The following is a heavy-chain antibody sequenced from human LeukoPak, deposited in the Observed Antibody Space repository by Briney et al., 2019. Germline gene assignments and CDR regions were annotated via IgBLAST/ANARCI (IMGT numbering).Heavy chain of an antibody. CDR2: INTSSRYI. CDR1: GFTLSNYD. J-gene: IGHJ5*02. D-gene: IGHD2-2*01. Sequence: PGGSLRLSCAASGFTLSNYDMNWVRQAPGKGLEWVSSINTSSRYIYYKDSVRGRFTISRDDAKNSLYLEINSLRAEDTAVYYCARADCSSSTCYLRRSWFDPWGLGTLVTVSS. V-gene: IGHV3-21*01. CDR3: ARADCSSSTCYLRRSWFDP.